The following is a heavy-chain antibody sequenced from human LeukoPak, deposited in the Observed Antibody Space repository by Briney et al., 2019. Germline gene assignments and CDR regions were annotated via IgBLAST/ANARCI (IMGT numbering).Heavy chain of an antibody. J-gene: IGHJ4*02. CDR3: ARAFGEPSDY. V-gene: IGHV4-38-2*02. CDR1: GYSISSGYY. D-gene: IGHD3-10*01. Sequence: SETLSLTCTVSGYSISSGYYWSWIRQPPGKGLEWIGEINHSGSTNYNPSLKSRVTISVDTSKNQFSLKLSSVTAADTAVYYCARAFGEPSDYWGQGTLVTVSS. CDR2: INHSGST.